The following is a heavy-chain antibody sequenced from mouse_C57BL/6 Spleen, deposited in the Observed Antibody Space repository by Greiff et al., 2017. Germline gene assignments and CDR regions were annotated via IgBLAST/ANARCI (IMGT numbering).Heavy chain of an antibody. CDR3: ARSILNWYFDV. CDR2: IDPNSGGT. CDR1: GYTFTSYW. D-gene: IGHD2-10*02. V-gene: IGHV1-72*01. Sequence: QVQLQQPGAELVKPGASVKLSCKASGYTFTSYWMNWVKQRPGRGLEWIGSIDPNSGGTKYNEKFKSKATLSVDKPSSTAYMQLCSLTSEDSAVYYCARSILNWYFDVWGTGTTVTVSS. J-gene: IGHJ1*03.